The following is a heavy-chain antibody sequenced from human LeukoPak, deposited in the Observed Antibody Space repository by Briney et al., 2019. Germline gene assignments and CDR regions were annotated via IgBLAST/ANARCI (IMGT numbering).Heavy chain of an antibody. D-gene: IGHD2-15*01. V-gene: IGHV4-34*01. Sequence: SETLSPTCAVYGGSFSGYYWSWIRQPPGKGLEWIWENNHSGSTNYNPSLKSRVTISVDTSKNQFSLKLSSVTAADTAVYYCARGGDIVVVVAATGAFDIWGQGTMVTVSS. J-gene: IGHJ3*02. CDR2: NNHSGST. CDR1: GGSFSGYY. CDR3: ARGGDIVVVVAATGAFDI.